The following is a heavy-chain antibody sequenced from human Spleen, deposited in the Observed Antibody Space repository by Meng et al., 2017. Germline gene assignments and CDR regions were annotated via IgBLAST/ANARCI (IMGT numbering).Heavy chain of an antibody. V-gene: IGHV4-34*01. D-gene: IGHD5-18*01. CDR1: GGSFSGYY. J-gene: IGHJ4*02. CDR3: ARARQTAMVVDY. CDR2: INHSGST. Sequence: QLQLHLWGAGLLKPSGPLSLTCAVYGGSFSGYYWSWIRQPPGKGLEWIGEINHSGSTNYNPSLKSRVTISVDTSKNQFSLKLSSVTAADTAVYYCARARQTAMVVDYWGQGTLVTVSS.